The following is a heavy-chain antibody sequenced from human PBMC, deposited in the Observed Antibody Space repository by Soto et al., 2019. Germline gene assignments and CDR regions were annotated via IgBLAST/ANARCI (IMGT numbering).Heavy chain of an antibody. CDR1: GYTFPSYG. J-gene: IGHJ4*02. V-gene: IGHV1-58*02. Sequence: SWKVSCKGSGYTFPSYGIGWVRQARGQRLEWIGWIVVGSGNTNSAQKFQERVTFTRDMSTTTVYMELSSLIFEDTAVYYCAADDMTTFIWGQGTLVTVSS. D-gene: IGHD1-1*01. CDR3: AADDMTTFI. CDR2: IVVGSGNT.